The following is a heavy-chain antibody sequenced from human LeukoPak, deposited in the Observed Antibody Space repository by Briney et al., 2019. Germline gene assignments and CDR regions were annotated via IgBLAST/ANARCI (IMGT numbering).Heavy chain of an antibody. CDR2: MNPNSGNT. Sequence: ASVTVSFKASGYTFPSHDINWVRQATGQGLEWMGWMNPNSGNTGYAQKFQGRVTMTRNTSISTAYMELSSLRSEDTAVYYCARVDCTNGVCYSFDYWGQGTLVTVSS. CDR1: GYTFPSHD. CDR3: ARVDCTNGVCYSFDY. D-gene: IGHD2-8*01. V-gene: IGHV1-8*01. J-gene: IGHJ4*02.